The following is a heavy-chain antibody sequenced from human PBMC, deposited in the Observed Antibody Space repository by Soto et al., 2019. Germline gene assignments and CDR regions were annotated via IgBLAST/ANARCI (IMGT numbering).Heavy chain of an antibody. D-gene: IGHD2-15*01. J-gene: IGHJ5*02. Sequence: GSLRLSCAASGFTFSDYYMSWIRQAPGKGLEWVSYISSSGSTIYYADSVKGRFTISRDNAKNSLYLQMNSLRAEDTAVYYYAMVGTANWFDPWGQGTLVTVSS. CDR1: GFTFSDYY. CDR3: AMVGTANWFDP. V-gene: IGHV3-11*01. CDR2: ISSSGSTI.